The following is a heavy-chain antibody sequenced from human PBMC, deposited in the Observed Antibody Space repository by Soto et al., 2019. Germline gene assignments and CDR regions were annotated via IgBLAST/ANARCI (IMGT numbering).Heavy chain of an antibody. CDR1: GYSFTDYH. Sequence: VSVKVSCKASGYSFTDYHIPWVRQAPGQGLEWLGLMDPITGGTDYEERLRDRVTMTRDTSIYTAYMELRRLRSDDTAIYFCARGRDAASQFYSPHGTDVWGQGTKVTVCS. D-gene: IGHD2-15*01. V-gene: IGHV1-2*02. J-gene: IGHJ6*02. CDR2: MDPITGGT. CDR3: ARGRDAASQFYSPHGTDV.